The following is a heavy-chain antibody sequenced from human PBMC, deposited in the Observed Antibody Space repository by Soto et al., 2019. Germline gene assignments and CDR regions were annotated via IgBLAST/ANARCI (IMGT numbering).Heavy chain of an antibody. CDR2: IWYDGSNK. Sequence: QVQLVESGGGVVQPGRALRLSCAASGFTFSSYGMQWVRQAPGKGLEWVAVIWYDGSNKYYADSVKGRFTISRDNSKNTLYLQMNSLRAEDTAVYYCARGIRWIQRSDYWGQGTLVTVSS. CDR1: GFTFSSYG. V-gene: IGHV3-33*01. J-gene: IGHJ4*02. D-gene: IGHD5-18*01. CDR3: ARGIRWIQRSDY.